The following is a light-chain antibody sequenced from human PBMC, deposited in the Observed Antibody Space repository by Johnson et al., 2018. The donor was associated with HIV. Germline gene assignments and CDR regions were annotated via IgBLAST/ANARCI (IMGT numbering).Light chain of an antibody. J-gene: IGLJ1*01. CDR2: DNN. Sequence: GSSSNIGNNYVSWYQQLPGTAPKLLIYDNNKRPSGIPDRFSGSKSGTSATLGITGLQTGDEADYYCGTWDSRLSAGHVFGPGTKVTVL. CDR3: GTWDSRLSAGHV. CDR1: SSNIGNNY. V-gene: IGLV1-51*01.